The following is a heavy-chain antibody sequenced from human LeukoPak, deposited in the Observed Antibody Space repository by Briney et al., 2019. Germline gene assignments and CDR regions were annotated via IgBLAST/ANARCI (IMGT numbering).Heavy chain of an antibody. CDR2: IYYSGST. D-gene: IGHD1-26*01. J-gene: IGHJ4*02. CDR3: ARDVGATGRFDY. CDR1: GGSISSGGYY. Sequence: PSQTLSLTCTVSGGSISSGGYYWSWIRQPPGKGLEWIGYIYYSGSTNYNPSLKSRVTISVDTSKNQFSLKLSSVTAADTAVYYCARDVGATGRFDYWGQGTLVTVSS. V-gene: IGHV4-61*08.